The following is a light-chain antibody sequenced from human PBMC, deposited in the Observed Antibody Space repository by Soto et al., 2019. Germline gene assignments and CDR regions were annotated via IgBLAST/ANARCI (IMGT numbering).Light chain of an antibody. CDR1: SSNIGSNT. CDR3: AAWDDSLNGRV. CDR2: KSN. Sequence: QSGLTQPPSASATPGQRVTISCSGSSSNIGSNTVNWYQQLPGTAPKLLMYKSNQRPSGVPDRFSGSKSGTSASLAISGLQSEDEADYYCAAWDDSLNGRVFGGGTKLTVL. J-gene: IGLJ3*02. V-gene: IGLV1-44*01.